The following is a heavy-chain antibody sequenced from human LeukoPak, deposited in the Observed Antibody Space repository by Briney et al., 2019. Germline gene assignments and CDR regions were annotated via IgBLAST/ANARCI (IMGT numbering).Heavy chain of an antibody. CDR1: GFTFSSYW. V-gene: IGHV3-7*01. CDR2: IKQDGSEK. Sequence: PGGSLRLSCAASGFTFSSYWMSWVRQAPGKGLEWVANIKQDGSEKYYVDSVKGRFTISSDNAKNSLYLQMNSLRAEDTAVYYCARVMWNPRYYFDYWGQGTLVTVSS. CDR3: ARVMWNPRYYFDY. J-gene: IGHJ4*02. D-gene: IGHD1-1*01.